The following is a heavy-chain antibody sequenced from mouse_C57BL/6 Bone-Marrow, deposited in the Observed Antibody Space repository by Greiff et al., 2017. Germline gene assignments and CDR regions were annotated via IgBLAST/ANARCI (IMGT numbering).Heavy chain of an antibody. Sequence: QVQLQQPGAELVRPGTSVKLSCKASGYTFTSYWMHWVKQRPGQGLEWIGVIDPSDSYTNYNQKFKGKATLTVDTSSSTAYMQLSSLTSEDSADYYCARPFIRGYFDYWGQGTTLTVSS. CDR3: ARPFIRGYFDY. J-gene: IGHJ2*01. V-gene: IGHV1-59*01. CDR2: IDPSDSYT. CDR1: GYTFTSYW. D-gene: IGHD1-2*01.